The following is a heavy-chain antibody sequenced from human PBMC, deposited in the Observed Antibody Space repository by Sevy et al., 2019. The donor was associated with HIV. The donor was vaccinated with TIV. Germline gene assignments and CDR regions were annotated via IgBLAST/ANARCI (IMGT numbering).Heavy chain of an antibody. CDR1: GFTFDDYG. D-gene: IGHD3-10*01. J-gene: IGHJ4*02. CDR2: INWNSVNI. Sequence: GGSLRLSCAASGFTFDDYGMHWARQAPGKGLEWVSSINWNSVNIAYADSVKGRFTISRDNTKNSLYLQMNSLRAEDTAFYYCAKEGYASGNSYSDYWGQGTLVTVSS. V-gene: IGHV3-9*01. CDR3: AKEGYASGNSYSDY.